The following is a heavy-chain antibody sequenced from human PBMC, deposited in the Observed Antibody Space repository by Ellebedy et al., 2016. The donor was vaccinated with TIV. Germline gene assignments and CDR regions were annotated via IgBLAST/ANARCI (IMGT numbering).Heavy chain of an antibody. V-gene: IGHV1-18*04. CDR3: ARGPPHVWAGHYYDSSGHGAWFDP. CDR1: GYTFTSYG. CDR2: ISAYNGNT. D-gene: IGHD3-22*01. J-gene: IGHJ5*02. Sequence: ASVKVSCXASGYTFTSYGISWVRQAPGQGLEWMGWISAYNGNTNYAQKLQGRVTMTTDTSTSTAYMELRSLRSDDTAVYYCARGPPHVWAGHYYDSSGHGAWFDPWGQGTLVTVSS.